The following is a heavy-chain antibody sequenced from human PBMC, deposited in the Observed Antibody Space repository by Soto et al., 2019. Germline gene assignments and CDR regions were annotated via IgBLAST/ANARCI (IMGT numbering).Heavy chain of an antibody. CDR2: IIPIFGAT. Sequence: QVQLVQSGAEVKKPGSSVKISCKASGGTFSNYNFNWVRQAPGQGPEWVGTIIPIFGATNYAQKFQGRVTFITDDSTSRVYLELNSLRSEDTALYYCAKWGGVIRTPTFVVPFDFWCQGTLIIVPA. CDR3: AKWGGVIRTPTFVVPFDF. J-gene: IGHJ4*02. CDR1: GGTFSNYN. V-gene: IGHV1-69*18. D-gene: IGHD2-8*01.